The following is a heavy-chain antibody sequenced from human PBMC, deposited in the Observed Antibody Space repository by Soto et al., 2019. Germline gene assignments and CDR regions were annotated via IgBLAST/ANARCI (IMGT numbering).Heavy chain of an antibody. CDR2: IIPIFGTL. CDR3: AREGGGLGYCSGGSCNWFFDI. D-gene: IGHD2-15*01. Sequence: QVQLVQSGAEVKKPGSSVKVSCKASGGTFRSYGVNWVRQAPGQGLEWMGGIIPIFGTLISAQNFQDRVTITADESTGTVYMELRFLRHEDTAVYYCAREGGGLGYCSGGSCNWFFDIWGRVTPITVSS. V-gene: IGHV1-69*01. J-gene: IGHJ2*01. CDR1: GGTFRSYG.